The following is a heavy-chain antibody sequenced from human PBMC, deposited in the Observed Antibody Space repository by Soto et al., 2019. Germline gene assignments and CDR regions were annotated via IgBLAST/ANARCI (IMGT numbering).Heavy chain of an antibody. J-gene: IGHJ4*02. V-gene: IGHV4-59*01. Sequence: SETLSLTCTVSGGSISSYYWSWIRQPPGKGLEWIGYIYYSGSTNYNPSLKSRVTISVDTSKNQFSLKLSSVTAADTAVYYCASVDTAMALDYWGQGTLVTVSS. CDR2: IYYSGST. D-gene: IGHD5-18*01. CDR3: ASVDTAMALDY. CDR1: GGSISSYY.